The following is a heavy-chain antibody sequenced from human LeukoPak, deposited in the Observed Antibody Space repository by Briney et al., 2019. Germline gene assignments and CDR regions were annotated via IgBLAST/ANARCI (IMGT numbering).Heavy chain of an antibody. J-gene: IGHJ4*02. D-gene: IGHD3-3*01. CDR3: PIRFLEWLPFDY. Sequence: PGGSLRLSRAASGCTFDSYAMSWVRQAPGKGLEWVSSISGSGGSTYYADSVKGRFTISRDNSKNTLYLQMNSLRAEDTAVYYCPIRFLEWLPFDYWGQGTLVTVSS. CDR1: GCTFDSYA. CDR2: ISGSGGST. V-gene: IGHV3-23*01.